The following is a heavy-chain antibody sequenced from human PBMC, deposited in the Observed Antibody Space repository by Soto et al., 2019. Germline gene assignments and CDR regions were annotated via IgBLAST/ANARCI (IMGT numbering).Heavy chain of an antibody. D-gene: IGHD4-4*01. CDR2: IDPSDSYT. CDR3: ARLFGAGATTVTVKGYYGMDV. Sequence: GESLKISCKGSGYSFTSYWISWVRQMPGKGLEWMGRIDPSDSYTNYSPSFQGHVTISADKSISTAYLQWSSLKASDTAMYYCARLFGAGATTVTVKGYYGMDVWGQGTTVTVS. J-gene: IGHJ6*02. CDR1: GYSFTSYW. V-gene: IGHV5-10-1*01.